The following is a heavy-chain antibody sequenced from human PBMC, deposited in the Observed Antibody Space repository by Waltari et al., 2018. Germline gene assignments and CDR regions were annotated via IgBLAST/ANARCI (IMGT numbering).Heavy chain of an antibody. CDR3: ARVKSYYDTSYFQH. J-gene: IGHJ1*01. CDR1: GGTFSSYP. Sequence: QVHLVQSGAEVRKPGSSVKVSCTTIGGTFSSYPVNWVQQAPGQGLEWMGGIIPIFGTTNYAQKFQGRVTITADESTSTAYMDLSRLRSEDTAIYYCARVKSYYDTSYFQHWGQGTLVTVSS. CDR2: IIPIFGTT. D-gene: IGHD3-22*01. V-gene: IGHV1-69*01.